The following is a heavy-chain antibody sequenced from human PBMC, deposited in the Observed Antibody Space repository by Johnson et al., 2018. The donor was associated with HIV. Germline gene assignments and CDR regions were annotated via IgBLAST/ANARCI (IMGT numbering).Heavy chain of an antibody. CDR2: ISYDGSNK. D-gene: IGHD3-3*01. V-gene: IGHV3-30-3*01. CDR3: ASPVWSGYPFDAFDI. CDR1: GFTFSSYA. J-gene: IGHJ3*02. Sequence: QVQLVESGGGLVQPGGSLRLSCAASGFTFSSYAMHWVRQAPGKGLEWVAVISYDGSNKYYADSVKGRFTISRDNSKSTLSLQMNSLRAEDTAVYYCASPVWSGYPFDAFDIWGQGTMVTVSS.